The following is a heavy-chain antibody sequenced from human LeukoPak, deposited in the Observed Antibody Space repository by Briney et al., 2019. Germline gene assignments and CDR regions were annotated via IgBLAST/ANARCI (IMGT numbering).Heavy chain of an antibody. J-gene: IGHJ4*02. D-gene: IGHD6-19*01. CDR1: GGSISSYY. CDR2: IYYSGST. V-gene: IGHV4-59*08. CDR3: ARHSGEQWLFYFDY. Sequence: SETLSLTCTVSGGSISSYYWSWIRQPPGKGLEWIGYIYYSGSTNYNPSLKSRVTISVDTSKNQFSLKLSSVTAADTAVYYCARHSGEQWLFYFDYWGQGTLVTVSS.